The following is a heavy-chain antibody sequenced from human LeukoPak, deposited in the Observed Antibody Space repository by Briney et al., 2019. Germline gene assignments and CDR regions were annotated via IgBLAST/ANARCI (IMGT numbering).Heavy chain of an antibody. CDR1: GFSFSTYA. CDR2: ISGSGGST. J-gene: IGHJ4*02. Sequence: GESLRLSCAASGFSFSTYAMSWVRQAPGKGLEWVSAISGSGGSTYYADSVKGRFTISRDNSKNTLYLQMNSLRAEDTAVYYCAKLVPNWNYFDYWGQGTLVTVSS. CDR3: AKLVPNWNYFDY. V-gene: IGHV3-23*01. D-gene: IGHD1-1*01.